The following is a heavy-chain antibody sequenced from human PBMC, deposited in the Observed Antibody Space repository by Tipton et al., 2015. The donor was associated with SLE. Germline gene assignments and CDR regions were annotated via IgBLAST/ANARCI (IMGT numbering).Heavy chain of an antibody. V-gene: IGHV4-34*01. D-gene: IGHD3-10*01. CDR2: IYHSGST. J-gene: IGHJ2*01. CDR3: ARGFHLYYYGSGSGWYFDL. Sequence: LRLSCAVYGGSFSGYYWGWIRQPPGKGLEWIGSIYHSGSTYYNPSLKSRVTISVDTSKNQFSLKLSSVTAADTAVYYCARGFHLYYYGSGSGWYFDLWGRGTLVTVSS. CDR1: GGSFSGYY.